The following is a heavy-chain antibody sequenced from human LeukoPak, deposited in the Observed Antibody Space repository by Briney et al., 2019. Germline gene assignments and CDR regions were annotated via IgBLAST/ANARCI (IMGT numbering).Heavy chain of an antibody. Sequence: QPGGSLRLSCAASGFTFSRYAMSWVRQAPGKGLEWGSAISGSGGSTYYADSVKGRFTISGDNSKNTLYLQMNSLRAEDTAVYYCAKAPYYYGSGSYFDYWGQGTLVTVSS. CDR1: GFTFSRYA. V-gene: IGHV3-23*01. CDR3: AKAPYYYGSGSYFDY. D-gene: IGHD3-10*01. CDR2: ISGSGGST. J-gene: IGHJ4*02.